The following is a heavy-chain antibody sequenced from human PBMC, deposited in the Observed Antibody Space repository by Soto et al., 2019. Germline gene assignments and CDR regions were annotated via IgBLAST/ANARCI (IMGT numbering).Heavy chain of an antibody. V-gene: IGHV3-23*01. CDR1: GFTLSSYA. Sequence: GGSLRLSCAASGFTLSSYAMSWVRQAPGKGLEWVSAISGSGGSTYYADSVKGRFTISRDNSKNTLYLQMNSLRAEDTAVYYCSTVTTYAPHYYYYYGMDVWGQGTTVTVSS. D-gene: IGHD4-4*01. CDR2: ISGSGGST. J-gene: IGHJ6*02. CDR3: STVTTYAPHYYYYYGMDV.